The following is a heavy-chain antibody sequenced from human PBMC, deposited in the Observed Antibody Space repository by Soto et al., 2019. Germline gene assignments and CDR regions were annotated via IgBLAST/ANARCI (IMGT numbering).Heavy chain of an antibody. CDR3: AGGRIVVAGSSAYYGMEV. CDR2: IIPVFGII. CDR1: GGNPSNSA. J-gene: IGHJ6*02. V-gene: IGHV1-69*01. Sequence: QVHLLMQSGAEVKKPGSSVKVSCKASGGNPSNSAISWVRQAPGQGLEWMGGIIPVFGIISYAQNFQGRVTITADESTSTAYMELSSLRVEDTAVYFCAGGRIVVAGSSAYYGMEVWGQWTAVTVSS. D-gene: IGHD6-19*01.